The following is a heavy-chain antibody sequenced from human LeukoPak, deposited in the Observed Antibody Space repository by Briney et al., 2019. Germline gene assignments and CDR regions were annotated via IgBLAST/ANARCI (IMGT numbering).Heavy chain of an antibody. Sequence: GGSLRLSCAASGFTFSNYGMSWVRQTPGKGLEWVSAISGSGSSSYYADSVKGRFTISRDNSKNTLYLQINSLRAEDTAIYYCAKAQRTISTFDYWGQGTLVTVSS. J-gene: IGHJ4*02. CDR2: ISGSGSSS. CDR1: GFTFSNYG. D-gene: IGHD3-3*01. CDR3: AKAQRTISTFDY. V-gene: IGHV3-23*01.